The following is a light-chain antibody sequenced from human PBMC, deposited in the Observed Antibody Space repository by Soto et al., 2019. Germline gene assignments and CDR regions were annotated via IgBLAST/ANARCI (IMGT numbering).Light chain of an antibody. CDR2: GAS. J-gene: IGKJ3*01. Sequence: EIVLTQSPGTLSLSPGERATLSCRASQSLSSNYLAWYQQRPGQSPGLLVYGASSRATDIPDRFSGSGFGTDFALTIRRLEPEDSAVYYCHQYDNAPFTFGPGTRVGI. CDR1: QSLSSNY. V-gene: IGKV3-20*01. CDR3: HQYDNAPFT.